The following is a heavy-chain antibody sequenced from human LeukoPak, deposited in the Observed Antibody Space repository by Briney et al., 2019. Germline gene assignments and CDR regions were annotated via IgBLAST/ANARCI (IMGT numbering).Heavy chain of an antibody. J-gene: IGHJ4*02. V-gene: IGHV4-4*02. CDR3: ARVITMVRGVIIGPYYFDY. CDR2: IYHSGST. CDR1: GGSISSYNW. Sequence: PSETLSLTCVVSGGSISSYNWWSWVRQPPGKGLEWIGEIYHSGSTNYNPSLKSRVTISLDKSKNQFSLKLSSVTPEDTAVYYCARVITMVRGVIIGPYYFDYWGQGTLVTVSS. D-gene: IGHD3-10*01.